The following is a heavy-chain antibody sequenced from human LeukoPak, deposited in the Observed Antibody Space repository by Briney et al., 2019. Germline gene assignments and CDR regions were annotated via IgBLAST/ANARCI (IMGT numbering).Heavy chain of an antibody. Sequence: GGSLRLSCAASAFTFSDYYTSWIRQAPGKGLEWVSHISSSGSTIYYADSVKGRFTISRDNAKNSLYLQMNSLRAEDTAVYYCARLGIAVAGTYQPYYFDYWGQGTLVTVSS. D-gene: IGHD6-19*01. J-gene: IGHJ4*02. CDR1: AFTFSDYY. V-gene: IGHV3-11*04. CDR3: ARLGIAVAGTYQPYYFDY. CDR2: ISSSGSTI.